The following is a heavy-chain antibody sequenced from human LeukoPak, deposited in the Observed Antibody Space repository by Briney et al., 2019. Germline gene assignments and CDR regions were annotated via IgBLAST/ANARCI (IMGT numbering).Heavy chain of an antibody. CDR2: IIPIFGTA. V-gene: IGHV1-69*06. CDR1: GGTFSSYA. D-gene: IGHD2-2*02. Sequence: ASVKVSCKASGGTFSSYAISWVRQAPGQGLEWMGGIIPIFGTANYAQKFQGRVTTTADKSTSTAYMELSSLRSEDTAVYYCAREEEIVVVPAAIWFDPWGQGTLVTVSS. J-gene: IGHJ5*02. CDR3: AREEEIVVVPAAIWFDP.